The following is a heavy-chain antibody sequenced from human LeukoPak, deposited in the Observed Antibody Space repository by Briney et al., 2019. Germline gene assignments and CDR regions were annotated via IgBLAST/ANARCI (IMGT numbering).Heavy chain of an antibody. CDR2: IKQDESEK. J-gene: IGHJ4*02. Sequence: GGSLRLSCAASGFTFSSYWMSWVRQAPGKGLEWVANIKQDESEKYYVDSVKGRFTISRDNAKNSLFLQMNSLSAEDTAVYYCARAGSFSSSYGISWDYWGQGALVAVSS. CDR3: ARAGSFSSSYGISWDY. CDR1: GFTFSSYW. V-gene: IGHV3-7*01. D-gene: IGHD2-15*01.